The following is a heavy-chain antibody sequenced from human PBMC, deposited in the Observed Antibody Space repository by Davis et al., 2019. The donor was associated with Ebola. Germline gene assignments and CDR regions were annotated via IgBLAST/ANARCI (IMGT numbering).Heavy chain of an antibody. CDR2: IYYSGST. V-gene: IGHV4-59*08. J-gene: IGHJ4*02. CDR3: ARTILWFGEDPIYYFDY. D-gene: IGHD3-10*01. Sequence: SETLSLTCAVYGGSFSGYYWSWIRQPPGKGLEWIGYIYYSGSTNYNPSLKSRVTISVDTSKNQFSLKLSSVTAADTAVYYCARTILWFGEDPIYYFDYWGQGTLVTVSS. CDR1: GGSFSGYY.